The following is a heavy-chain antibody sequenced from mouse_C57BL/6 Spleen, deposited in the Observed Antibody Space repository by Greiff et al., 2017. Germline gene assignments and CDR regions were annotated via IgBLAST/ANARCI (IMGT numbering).Heavy chain of an antibody. V-gene: IGHV14-2*01. D-gene: IGHD1-1*01. J-gene: IGHJ1*03. CDR3: ARATVVADWYFDV. Sequence: VQLKESGAELVKPGASVKLSCTASGFNIKDYYMHWVKQRTEQGLEWIGRIDPEDGETKYAPKFQGKATITADTSSNTAYLQLSSLTSEDTAVYYCARATVVADWYFDVWGTGTTVTVSS. CDR1: GFNIKDYY. CDR2: IDPEDGET.